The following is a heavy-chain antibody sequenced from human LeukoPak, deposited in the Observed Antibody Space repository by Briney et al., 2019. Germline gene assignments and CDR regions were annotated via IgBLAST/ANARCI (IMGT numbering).Heavy chain of an antibody. Sequence: PGGSLRLSCAASGFTFSSYEMNWVRQAPGKGLEWVSYISSSGSTIYYADSVEGRFTISRDNAKNSLYLQMNSLRAEDTAVYYCARLYDSSGYFYYYGMDVWGQGTTVTVSS. D-gene: IGHD3-22*01. CDR3: ARLYDSSGYFYYYGMDV. J-gene: IGHJ6*02. V-gene: IGHV3-48*03. CDR1: GFTFSSYE. CDR2: ISSSGSTI.